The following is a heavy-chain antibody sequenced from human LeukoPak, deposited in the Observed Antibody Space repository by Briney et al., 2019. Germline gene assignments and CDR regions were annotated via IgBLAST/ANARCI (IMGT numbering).Heavy chain of an antibody. CDR2: IKSKTDGGTT. CDR1: GFTFSNAW. V-gene: IGHV3-15*01. Sequence: GGSLRLSCAASGFTFSNAWMSWVRQAPGKGLEWVGRIKSKTDGGTTDYAAPVKGRFTISRDDSKNTLYLQMNSLKTEDTAVYYCTTGRCSGGSCYYFDYWGQGTLVTVSS. J-gene: IGHJ4*02. D-gene: IGHD2-15*01. CDR3: TTGRCSGGSCYYFDY.